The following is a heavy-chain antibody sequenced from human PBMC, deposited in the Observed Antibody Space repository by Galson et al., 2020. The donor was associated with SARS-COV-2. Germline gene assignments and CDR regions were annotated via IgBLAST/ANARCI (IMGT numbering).Heavy chain of an antibody. D-gene: IGHD5-12*01. CDR1: GFTLRKSY. J-gene: IGHJ2*01. CDR3: AKALDGYNVFDP. CDR2: IMRHGDTI. V-gene: IGHV3-11*04. Sequence: GESLKISCAASGFTLRKSYMNWDRQAPGKGLEWVSYIMRHGDTIDYANSVKGRFTISRDNAKNSLALQMNSLRADDTAIYYCAKALDGYNVFDPWGRGTLVTVSP.